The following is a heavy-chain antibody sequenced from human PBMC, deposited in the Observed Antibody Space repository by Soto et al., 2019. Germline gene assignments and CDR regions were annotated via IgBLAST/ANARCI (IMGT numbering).Heavy chain of an antibody. Sequence: QVQLVESGGGVVQPGRSLRLSCAASGFTFSSYGMHWVRQAPGKGLEWVAVIWYDGSNKYYADSVKGRFTISRDNSKNTLYRQMNSLRAEDTAVYYCARGYGDYASGHDAFDIWGQGTMVIVSS. V-gene: IGHV3-33*01. CDR3: ARGYGDYASGHDAFDI. J-gene: IGHJ3*02. CDR1: GFTFSSYG. CDR2: IWYDGSNK. D-gene: IGHD4-17*01.